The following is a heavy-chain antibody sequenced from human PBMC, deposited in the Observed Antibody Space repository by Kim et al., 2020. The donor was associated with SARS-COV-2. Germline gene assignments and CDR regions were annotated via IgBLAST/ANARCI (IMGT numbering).Heavy chain of an antibody. V-gene: IGHV1-69*13. CDR3: ARVRYYDSSGYYWEGPFDY. CDR1: GGTFSSYA. CDR2: IIPIFGTA. D-gene: IGHD3-22*01. Sequence: SVKVSCKASGGTFSSYAISWVRQAPGQGLEWMGGIIPIFGTANYAQKFQGRVTITADESTSTAYMELSSLRSEDTAVYYCARVRYYDSSGYYWEGPFDYWGQGTLVTVSS. J-gene: IGHJ4*02.